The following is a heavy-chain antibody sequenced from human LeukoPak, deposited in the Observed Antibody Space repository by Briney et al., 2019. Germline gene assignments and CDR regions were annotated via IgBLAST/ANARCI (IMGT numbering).Heavy chain of an antibody. CDR2: IYPDGRT. CDR3: AREHSYGYVYDY. J-gene: IGHJ4*02. V-gene: IGHV3-53*01. CDR1: GFTVSSNY. Sequence: GGSLRLSCAASGFTVSSNYMSWVRQAPGKGLEWVSVIYPDGRTYYADSLKGRFTISRDTSRNTVNLQTNSLRAEDTAVYYCAREHSYGYVYDYWGQGTLVTVSS. D-gene: IGHD5-18*01.